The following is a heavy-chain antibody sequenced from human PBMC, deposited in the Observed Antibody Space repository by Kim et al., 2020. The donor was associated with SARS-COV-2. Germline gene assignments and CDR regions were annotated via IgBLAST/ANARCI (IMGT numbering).Heavy chain of an antibody. V-gene: IGHV3-21*01. J-gene: IGHJ6*02. CDR2: ISSSSSYI. D-gene: IGHD4-17*01. CDR1: GFTFSSYS. CDR3: AREPTTVRNYYYYYGMDV. Sequence: GGSLRLSCAASGFTFSSYSMNWVRQAPGKGLEWVSSISSSSSYIYYADSVKGRFTISRDNAKNSLYLQMNSLRAEDTAVYYCAREPTTVRNYYYYYGMDVWGQGTTVTVSS.